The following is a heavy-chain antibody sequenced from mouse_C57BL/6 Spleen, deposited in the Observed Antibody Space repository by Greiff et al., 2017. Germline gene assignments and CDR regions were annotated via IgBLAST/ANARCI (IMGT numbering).Heavy chain of an antibody. CDR3: ARDLITTVGGFDY. Sequence: EVQGVESGGGLVKPGGSLKLSCAASGFTFSSYAMSWVRQTPEKRLEWVATISDGGSYTYYPDNVKGRFTISRDNAKNNLYLQMSHLKSEDTAMYYCARDLITTVGGFDYWGQGTTRTVSS. D-gene: IGHD1-1*01. CDR2: ISDGGSYT. CDR1: GFTFSSYA. J-gene: IGHJ2*01. V-gene: IGHV5-4*01.